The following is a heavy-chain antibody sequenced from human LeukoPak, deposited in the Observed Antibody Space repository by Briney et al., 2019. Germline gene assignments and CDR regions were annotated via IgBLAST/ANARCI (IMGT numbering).Heavy chain of an antibody. CDR2: MSPNSGNT. D-gene: IGHD6-6*01. CDR1: GYTFTSYD. J-gene: IGHJ6*02. Sequence: ASVKVSCKASGYTFTSYDINWVRQATGQGLEWMGWMSPNSGNTGYAQKFQGRVTMTRNTSISTAYMELSSLRSEDTAVYYCAREDDSSSYYYYGMDVWGQGTTVTVSS. CDR3: AREDDSSSYYYYGMDV. V-gene: IGHV1-8*01.